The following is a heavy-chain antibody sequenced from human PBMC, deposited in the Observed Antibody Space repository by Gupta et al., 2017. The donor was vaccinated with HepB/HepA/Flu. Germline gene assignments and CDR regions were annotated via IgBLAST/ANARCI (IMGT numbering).Heavy chain of an antibody. CDR3: ARDPCGAVPCAFDI. D-gene: IGHD6-19*01. CDR1: GGSISRSNW. V-gene: IGHV4-4*02. CDR2: IYHSGST. J-gene: IGHJ3*02. Sequence: QVQLQESCPGLLKASWTLSLTCAVPGGSISRSNWSSWVRQPPGKGLEWIGEIYHSGSTNYKPSLKSRVTISVDKSKNQFSLKLSSVTAADTAVYYCARDPCGAVPCAFDIWGQGTMVTGSS.